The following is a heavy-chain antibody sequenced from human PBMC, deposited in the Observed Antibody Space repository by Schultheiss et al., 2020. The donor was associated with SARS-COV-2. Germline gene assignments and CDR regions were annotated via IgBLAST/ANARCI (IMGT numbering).Heavy chain of an antibody. Sequence: SQTLSLTCAISGDSVSSNSAAWNWIRQSPSRGLEWLGRTYYRSKWYNDYAVSVKSRITINPDTSKNQFSLQLNSVTPEDTAVYYCARDRPPEPLRYFDWLSSNWFDPWGQGTLVTVSS. CDR2: TYYRSKWYN. V-gene: IGHV6-1*01. D-gene: IGHD3-9*01. CDR1: GDSVSSNSAA. J-gene: IGHJ5*02. CDR3: ARDRPPEPLRYFDWLSSNWFDP.